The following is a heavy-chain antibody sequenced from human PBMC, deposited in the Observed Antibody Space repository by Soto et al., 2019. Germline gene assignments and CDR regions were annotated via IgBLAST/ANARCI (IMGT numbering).Heavy chain of an antibody. J-gene: IGHJ6*02. Sequence: PGGSLRLSCTASGFTFGDYAMSWFRQAPGKGLEWVGFIRSKAYGGTTEYAASVKGRFTISRDDSKSIAYLQMNSLKTEDTAVYYCTRVLVLMVYAIVFYYYYGMDVWGQGTTVTVSS. V-gene: IGHV3-49*03. CDR2: IRSKAYGGTT. CDR3: TRVLVLMVYAIVFYYYYGMDV. D-gene: IGHD2-8*01. CDR1: GFTFGDYA.